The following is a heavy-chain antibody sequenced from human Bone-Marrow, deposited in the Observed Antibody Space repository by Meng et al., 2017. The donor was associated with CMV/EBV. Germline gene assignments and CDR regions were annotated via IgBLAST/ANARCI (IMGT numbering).Heavy chain of an antibody. CDR2: IYYSGST. J-gene: IGHJ4*02. D-gene: IGHD6-19*01. CDR3: ERVEMAGYSSGWFFDY. CDR1: GGSVSSGSYY. Sequence: SETLSLTCTVSGGSVSSGSYYWSWIRQPPGKGLEWIGYIYYSGSTNYNPSLKSRVTISVDTSKNQFSLKLSSVPAADTAVYYCERVEMAGYSSGWFFDYWGQGTLVTVSS. V-gene: IGHV4-61*01.